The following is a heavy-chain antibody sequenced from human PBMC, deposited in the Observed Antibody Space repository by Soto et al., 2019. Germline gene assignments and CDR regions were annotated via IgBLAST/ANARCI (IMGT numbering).Heavy chain of an antibody. J-gene: IGHJ4*02. CDR1: GGTFSSYT. Sequence: GASVKVSCKASGGTFSSYTISWVRQAPGQGLEWMGRIIPILGIANYAQKFQGRVTITADKSTSTAYMELSSLRSEDTAVYYCARGGAMYDGSGSYYFSGDFDYWGQGTLVTVSS. CDR2: IIPILGIA. D-gene: IGHD3-10*01. V-gene: IGHV1-69*02. CDR3: ARGGAMYDGSGSYYFSGDFDY.